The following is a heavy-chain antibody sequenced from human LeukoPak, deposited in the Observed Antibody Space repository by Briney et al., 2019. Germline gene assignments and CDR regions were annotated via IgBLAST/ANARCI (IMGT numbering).Heavy chain of an antibody. CDR2: INHSGST. Sequence: SETLSLTCAVYGGSFSGYYWSWIRQPPGKGLECIGEINHSGSTNYTPSLKSRVTISVDTSKNQFSLKLSSVTAADTTVYYCARRRIAARHWFDPWGQGTLVTVSS. V-gene: IGHV4-34*01. J-gene: IGHJ5*02. CDR1: GGSFSGYY. D-gene: IGHD6-6*01. CDR3: ARRRIAARHWFDP.